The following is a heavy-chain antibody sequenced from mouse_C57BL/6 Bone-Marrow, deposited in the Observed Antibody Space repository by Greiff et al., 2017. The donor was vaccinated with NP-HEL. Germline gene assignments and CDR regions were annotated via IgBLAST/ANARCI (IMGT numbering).Heavy chain of an antibody. J-gene: IGHJ2*01. V-gene: IGHV1-20*01. CDR2: INPYNGDT. CDR1: GYSFTGYF. CDR3: AREGSNYVDY. D-gene: IGHD1-1*01. Sequence: VQLKESGPELVKPGASVKISCKASGYSFTGYFMNWVMQSHGKSLEWIGRINPYNGDTFYNQKFKGKATLTVDKSSSTAHMELRSLTSEDSAVYESAREGSNYVDYWGQGTTLTVSS.